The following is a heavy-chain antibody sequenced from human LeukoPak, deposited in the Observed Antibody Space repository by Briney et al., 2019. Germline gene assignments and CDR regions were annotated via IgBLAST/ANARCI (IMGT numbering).Heavy chain of an antibody. Sequence: GGSLRLSCAASGFTFDDYGMSWVRQAPGKGLEWVSGINWNGGSTGYADSVKGRFTISRDNAKNSLYLQMNSLRAEDTALYHCARGRYCSSTGCYDAFDYWGQGTLVTVSS. V-gene: IGHV3-20*01. CDR2: INWNGGST. CDR3: ARGRYCSSTGCYDAFDY. J-gene: IGHJ4*02. D-gene: IGHD2-2*01. CDR1: GFTFDDYG.